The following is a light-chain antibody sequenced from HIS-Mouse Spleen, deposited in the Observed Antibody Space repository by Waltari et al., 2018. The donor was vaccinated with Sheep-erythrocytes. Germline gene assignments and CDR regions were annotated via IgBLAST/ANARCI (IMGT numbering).Light chain of an antibody. Sequence: SSELNQPPSVSVSPGQTASITCSGDQLGDKYACWYQQKPGQSPVLVIYQDTKRPSGIPGRFSGSNSGNTATLTISGTQAMDEADYYCQAWDSSIVVFGGGTKLTVL. V-gene: IGLV3-1*01. CDR2: QDT. CDR3: QAWDSSIVV. J-gene: IGLJ2*01. CDR1: QLGDKY.